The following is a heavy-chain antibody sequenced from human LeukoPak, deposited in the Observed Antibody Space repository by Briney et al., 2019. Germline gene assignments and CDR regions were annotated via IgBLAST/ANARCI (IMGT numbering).Heavy chain of an antibody. CDR1: GGSFSGYY. J-gene: IGHJ4*02. CDR2: INHSGST. D-gene: IGHD3-16*02. Sequence: PSETLSLTCAVYGGSFSGYYWSWIRQPPGKGLEWIGEINHSGSTNYNPSIKSRVTISVDTSKNQFSLKLSSVTAADTAVYYCARLDDYVWGSYRSPYFDYWGQGTLVTVSS. V-gene: IGHV4-34*01. CDR3: ARLDDYVWGSYRSPYFDY.